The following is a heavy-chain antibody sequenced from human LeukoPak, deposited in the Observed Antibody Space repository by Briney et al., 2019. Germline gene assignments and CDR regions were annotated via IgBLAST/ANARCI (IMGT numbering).Heavy chain of an antibody. J-gene: IGHJ4*02. V-gene: IGHV1-46*01. Sequence: ASVTVSCKASGYTFTSYYMHWVRQAPGQGLEWMGIINPSGGSTSYAQKFQGRVTMTRDMSTSTVYMELSSLRSEDTAVYYCARGGRLGYFDYWGQGTLVTVSS. CDR1: GYTFTSYY. D-gene: IGHD3-22*01. CDR2: INPSGGST. CDR3: ARGGRLGYFDY.